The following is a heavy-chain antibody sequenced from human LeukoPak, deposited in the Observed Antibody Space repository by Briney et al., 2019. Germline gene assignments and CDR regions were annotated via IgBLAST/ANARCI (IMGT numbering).Heavy chain of an antibody. J-gene: IGHJ4*02. CDR2: ISGGGGST. CDR3: AKGGKWDVTPFDY. D-gene: IGHD1-26*01. V-gene: IGHV3-23*01. Sequence: GGSLRLSCAASRFTFTSYSMNWVRQAPGKGLEWVSTISGGGGSTYYADSVKGRFTISRDNSKNTLYLQVNSLRAEDTAVYYCAKGGKWDVTPFDYWGQGTLVTVSS. CDR1: RFTFTSYS.